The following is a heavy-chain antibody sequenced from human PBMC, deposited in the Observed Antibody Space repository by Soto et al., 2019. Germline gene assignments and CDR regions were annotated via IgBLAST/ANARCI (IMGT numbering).Heavy chain of an antibody. CDR1: GGTFNSYA. CDR3: ARLSCRTNNRYGALHYYFGMDV. CDR2: IIPMFGTT. D-gene: IGHD5-18*01. V-gene: IGHV1-69*13. J-gene: IGHJ6*02. Sequence: ASVKVSCKASGGTFNSYAFSWVRQAPGQGLEYMGGIIPMFGTTNHAQKFQGRVTVTADESTTTVYMELSSLRSEDTAVYYCARLSCRTNNRYGALHYYFGMDVWGQGTTVTVSS.